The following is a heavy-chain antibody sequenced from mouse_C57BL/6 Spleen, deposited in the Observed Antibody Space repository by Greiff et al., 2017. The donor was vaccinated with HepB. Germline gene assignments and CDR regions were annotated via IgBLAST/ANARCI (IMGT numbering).Heavy chain of an antibody. CDR1: GYTFTSYW. Sequence: QVQLQQPGAELVKPGASVKMSCKASGYTFTSYWITWVKQRPGQGLEWIGDIYPGSGSTNYNEKFKSKATLTVDTSSSTAYMQLSSLTSEDSAVYYCARVSTTVVVPYYAMDYWGQGTSVTVSS. D-gene: IGHD1-1*01. V-gene: IGHV1-55*01. CDR3: ARVSTTVVVPYYAMDY. J-gene: IGHJ4*01. CDR2: IYPGSGST.